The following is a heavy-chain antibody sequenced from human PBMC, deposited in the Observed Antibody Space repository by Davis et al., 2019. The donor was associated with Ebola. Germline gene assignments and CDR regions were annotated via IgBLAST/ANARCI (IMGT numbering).Heavy chain of an antibody. CDR2: TYYTSKWNS. Sequence: HSQTLSLTCAISGDSVSINSAGWNWIRQSPSRGLEWLGRTYYTSKWNSDYAVSVKSRIIISPDTSKNQFSLQLSSVTPEDTAVYYCARGWLRSGFDYWGQGTLVIVSS. J-gene: IGHJ4*02. CDR1: GDSVSINSAG. V-gene: IGHV6-1*01. D-gene: IGHD5-12*01. CDR3: ARGWLRSGFDY.